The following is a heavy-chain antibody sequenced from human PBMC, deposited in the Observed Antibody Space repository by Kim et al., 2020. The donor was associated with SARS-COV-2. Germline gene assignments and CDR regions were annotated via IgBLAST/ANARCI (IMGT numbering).Heavy chain of an antibody. CDR3: ASGLEPAARYAFDI. CDR2: ISHDGSNK. D-gene: IGHD2-2*01. V-gene: IGHV3-30*04. Sequence: GGSLRLSCAASGFTFNIYAMHWVRQAPGKGLEWMAVISHDGSNKYYVDSVKGRFTVSRDKSKNTLYLQMNSLRAEDTAVYYCASGLEPAARYAFDIWGQG. J-gene: IGHJ3*02. CDR1: GFTFNIYA.